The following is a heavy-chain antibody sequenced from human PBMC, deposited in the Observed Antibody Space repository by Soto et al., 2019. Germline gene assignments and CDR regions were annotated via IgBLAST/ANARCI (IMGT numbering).Heavy chain of an antibody. CDR3: AREASVLIPAAQPSRFDS. J-gene: IGHJ4*02. CDR2: ISPYSGYT. Sequence: ASVKVSCKGFGYSFMKYGINWVRQAPGQGLEWVGWISPYSGYTHSAQKFHGRLTLTTDTAASTAYMELRILGSADTALYYCAREASVLIPAAQPSRFDSWGQGTLVTVS. CDR1: GYSFMKYG. V-gene: IGHV1-18*01. D-gene: IGHD2-2*01.